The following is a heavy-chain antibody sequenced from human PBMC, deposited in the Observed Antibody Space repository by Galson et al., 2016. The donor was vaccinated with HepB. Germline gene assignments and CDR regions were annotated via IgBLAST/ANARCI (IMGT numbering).Heavy chain of an antibody. CDR3: RGWNFDIDY. Sequence: SLRLSCAASGFPFSNFWMHWVRQAPGKGLVWVSRNNSDGSRTDYADSVKGRFTVSRDNTKNTVYLEMNSLRAEDTAVYYCRGWNFDIDYWGQGTLVSVSS. D-gene: IGHD1-7*01. CDR2: NNSDGSRT. V-gene: IGHV3-74*01. CDR1: GFPFSNFW. J-gene: IGHJ4*02.